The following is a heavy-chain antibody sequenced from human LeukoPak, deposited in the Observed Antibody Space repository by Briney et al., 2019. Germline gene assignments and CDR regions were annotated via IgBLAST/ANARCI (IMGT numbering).Heavy chain of an antibody. CDR3: AKDPRYCSSTSCHPLYYYFDY. V-gene: IGHV3-30*02. J-gene: IGHJ4*02. D-gene: IGHD2-2*01. Sequence: GGSLRLSCAASGFTFSSYGMHWVRQAPGKGLEWVAFIRYDGSNKYYADSVKGRFTISRDNSKNTLYLQMNSLRAEDTAVYYCAKDPRYCSSTSCHPLYYYFDYWGQGTLVTVSS. CDR1: GFTFSSYG. CDR2: IRYDGSNK.